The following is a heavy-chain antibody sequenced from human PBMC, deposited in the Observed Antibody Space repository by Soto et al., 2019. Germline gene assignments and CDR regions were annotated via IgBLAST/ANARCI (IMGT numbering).Heavy chain of an antibody. D-gene: IGHD6-19*01. CDR3: ARSPEQWLVPVY. V-gene: IGHV4-31*03. Sequence: SETLSLTCTVSGGSISSGGYYWSWIRQHPGKGLEWIGYIYYSGSTYYNPSLKSRVTISVDTSKNQFSLKLSSVTAADTAVYYCARSPEQWLVPVYWGQGTLVTAPQ. CDR1: GGSISSGGYY. J-gene: IGHJ4*02. CDR2: IYYSGST.